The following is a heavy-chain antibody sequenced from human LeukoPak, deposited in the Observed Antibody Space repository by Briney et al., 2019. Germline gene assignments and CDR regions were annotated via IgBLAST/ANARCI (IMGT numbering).Heavy chain of an antibody. V-gene: IGHV3-30*18. Sequence: GGSLSLSCVASGFTFSSYGMRWVRQAPGKGLEWVAAISYDGSNKYYADSVKGRFTISRDNSKNTRYLQLNSLRAEDTAVYYCAKDRGYSYGYPNDYFDYCGQGTLGTVSS. CDR3: AKDRGYSYGYPNDYFDY. J-gene: IGHJ4*02. CDR1: GFTFSSYG. D-gene: IGHD5-18*01. CDR2: ISYDGSNK.